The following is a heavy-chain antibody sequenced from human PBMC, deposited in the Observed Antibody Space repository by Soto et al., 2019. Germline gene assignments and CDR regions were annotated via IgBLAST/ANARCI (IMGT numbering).Heavy chain of an antibody. D-gene: IGHD6-19*01. V-gene: IGHV1-18*04. Sequence: QVQLVQSGAEVKKPGASVKVSCKASGYTFTSYGISWVRQAPGQGLEWMGWISAYNGNTNYAQKLQGRVTMTTDTSTSTAYMELRSLRSDDTAVYYCARDLWRIAVAGTDLGDYYYGMDVWAKGPRSPSP. J-gene: IGHJ6*02. CDR3: ARDLWRIAVAGTDLGDYYYGMDV. CDR2: ISAYNGNT. CDR1: GYTFTSYG.